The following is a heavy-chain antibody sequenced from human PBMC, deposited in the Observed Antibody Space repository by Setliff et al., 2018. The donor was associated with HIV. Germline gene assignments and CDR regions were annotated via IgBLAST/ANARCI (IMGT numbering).Heavy chain of an antibody. CDR1: GYNFTIFG. CDR3: ARAPPINFWSGYYTGPQGWFDS. J-gene: IGHJ5*01. Sequence: ASVKVSCKASGYNFTIFGITWVRQAPGQGLEWMGWISAYNGNTNYAQKLQCRITLTIDTVTTTAYMDLRSLTSDDTAMYYCARAPPINFWSGYYTGPQGWFDSWGQGSLVTVS. V-gene: IGHV1-18*01. D-gene: IGHD3-3*01. CDR2: ISAYNGNT.